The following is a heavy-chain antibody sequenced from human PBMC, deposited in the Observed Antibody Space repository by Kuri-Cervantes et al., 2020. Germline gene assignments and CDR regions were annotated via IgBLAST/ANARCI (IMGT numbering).Heavy chain of an antibody. J-gene: IGHJ5*02. CDR2: INWDGDIT. D-gene: IGHD6-25*01. Sequence: GESLKTSCAASGFTFDDYAMHWVRQPPGKGLEWVSLINWDGDITYYADSVKGRFTISRDNGKNSLFLEMNSLKIEDTAVYFCAKDSDSSAWAGWLDPWGQGTLVTVSS. CDR1: GFTFDDYA. CDR3: AKDSDSSAWAGWLDP. V-gene: IGHV3-43D*04.